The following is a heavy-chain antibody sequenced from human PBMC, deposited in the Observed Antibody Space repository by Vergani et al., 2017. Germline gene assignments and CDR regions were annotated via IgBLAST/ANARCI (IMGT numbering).Heavy chain of an antibody. CDR2: IIPIVGTA. J-gene: IGHJ4*02. Sequence: QVQLVQSGAEVKKPGSSVKVSCKASGGTFSSYAISWVRQAPGQGLEWMGGIIPIVGTANYAQKFQGRVTITADESTSTAYMERSSLRSEDTAVYYCARQILSDDRGYSGYEEIDYWGQGTLVTVSS. CDR1: GGTFSSYA. D-gene: IGHD5-12*01. V-gene: IGHV1-69*12. CDR3: ARQILSDDRGYSGYEEIDY.